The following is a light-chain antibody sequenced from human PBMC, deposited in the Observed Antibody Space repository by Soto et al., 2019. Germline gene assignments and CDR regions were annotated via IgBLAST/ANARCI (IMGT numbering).Light chain of an antibody. CDR1: QGISSY. V-gene: IGKV1-9*01. Sequence: IQLTQSPSSLSASVGDRVTITCRASQGISSYLAWYQQKPGKAPKLLIYGASTLEGGVPFRFIGSGSGTDFTLIISSVQPEDFATYYCQQLNTYPITFGQGTRLEIK. CDR3: QQLNTYPIT. CDR2: GAS. J-gene: IGKJ5*01.